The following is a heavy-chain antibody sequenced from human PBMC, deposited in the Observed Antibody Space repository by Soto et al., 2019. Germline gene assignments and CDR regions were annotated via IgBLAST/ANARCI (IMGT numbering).Heavy chain of an antibody. CDR2: IIPIFGTA. V-gene: IGHV1-69*12. CDR1: GGTFSSYA. Sequence: QVQLVQSGAAVKKPGSSVKVSCKASGGTFSSYAISWVRQAPGQGLEWMGGIIPIFGTANYAQKFQGRVTITADESTSTAYMELSSLRSEDTAVYYCARELRYFDWSYYFDYWGQGTLVTVSS. D-gene: IGHD3-9*01. CDR3: ARELRYFDWSYYFDY. J-gene: IGHJ4*02.